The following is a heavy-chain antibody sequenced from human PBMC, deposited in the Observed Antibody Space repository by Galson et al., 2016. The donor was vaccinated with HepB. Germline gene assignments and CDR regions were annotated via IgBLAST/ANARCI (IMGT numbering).Heavy chain of an antibody. CDR3: VREGYSSAWDDWLFDV. V-gene: IGHV3-13*04. CDR1: GFTFSRSD. D-gene: IGHD6-19*01. Sequence: SLRLSCAASGFTFSRSDMHWVRQPTGQGLEWVSAIGKTEDTYYADSVKGRFTISRENARNSLYLQMDSLRAGDAAVYYCVREGYSSAWDDWLFDVWGRGTLVTVSS. J-gene: IGHJ2*01. CDR2: IGKTEDT.